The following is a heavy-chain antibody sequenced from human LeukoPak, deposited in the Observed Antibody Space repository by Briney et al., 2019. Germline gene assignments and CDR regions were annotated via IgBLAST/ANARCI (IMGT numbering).Heavy chain of an antibody. J-gene: IGHJ3*02. CDR2: IYTSGST. CDR1: GGSISSYY. CDR3: ARGNSAYYYDSSGSGDAFDI. D-gene: IGHD3-22*01. V-gene: IGHV4-4*07. Sequence: SETLSLTCTVSGGSISSYYWSWIRQPAGKGLEWIGRIYTSGSTNYNPSLKSRVTISVDTSKNQFSLKLSSVTAADTAVYYCARGNSAYYYDSSGSGDAFDIWGQGTMVTVSS.